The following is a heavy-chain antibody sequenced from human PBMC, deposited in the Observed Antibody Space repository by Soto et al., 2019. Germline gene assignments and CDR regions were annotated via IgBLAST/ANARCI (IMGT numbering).Heavy chain of an antibody. D-gene: IGHD2-15*01. CDR3: ARAYSDAFDI. Sequence: GGSLRLSCAASGFTFSDSWMDWARQVPGKGPEWVANINQDGSGKNYVDSVKGRFTISRDNAKKSLYLQMSSLRAEDTAVYYCARAYSDAFDIWGQGTMVTVSS. V-gene: IGHV3-7*03. CDR1: GFTFSDSW. CDR2: INQDGSGK. J-gene: IGHJ3*02.